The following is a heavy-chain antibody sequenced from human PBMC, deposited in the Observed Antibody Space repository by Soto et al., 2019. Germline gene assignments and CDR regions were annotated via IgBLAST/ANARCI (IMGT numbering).Heavy chain of an antibody. V-gene: IGHV4-34*01. CDR2: INHSGST. CDR1: GGSFSGYY. D-gene: IGHD1-26*01. CDR3: ARHSGSYFRDY. J-gene: IGHJ4*02. Sequence: SETLSLTCAVYGGSFSGYYWSWIRQPPGKGLEWIGEINHSGSTNYNPSLKSRVTISVDKSKNQFSLNLNSVTAADTAVYYCARHSGSYFRDYWGQGTLVTVSS.